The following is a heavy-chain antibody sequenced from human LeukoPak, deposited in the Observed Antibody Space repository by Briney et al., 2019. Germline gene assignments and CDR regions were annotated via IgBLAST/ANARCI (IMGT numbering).Heavy chain of an antibody. D-gene: IGHD1-26*01. J-gene: IGHJ4*02. Sequence: PGRSLRLSCAASGFTFSSYGMHWVRQAPGKGLEWVAAIWYDGSYTYYAESVKGRFTISRDNSRNTLYLQMSSLRAEDTAVYYCAKPTSGDGSFLIDYWGQGTLVTVSS. CDR1: GFTFSSYG. V-gene: IGHV3-33*06. CDR3: AKPTSGDGSFLIDY. CDR2: IWYDGSYT.